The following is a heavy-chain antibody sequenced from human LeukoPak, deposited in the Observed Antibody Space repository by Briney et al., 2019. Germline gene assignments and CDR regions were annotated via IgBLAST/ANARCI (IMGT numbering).Heavy chain of an antibody. CDR3: AKSSTSWYDPFFEY. J-gene: IGHJ4*02. D-gene: IGHD6-13*01. V-gene: IGHV3-9*01. CDR1: GFTFDDYA. CDR2: ISWNGGTI. Sequence: SLRLSCAASGFTFDDYAIHWVRQAPGRGLEWVSGISWNGGTIGYADSVKGRFTISRDNAKNSLYLQMNSLRVGDTALYYCAKSSTSWYDPFFEYWGQGTLVTVSS.